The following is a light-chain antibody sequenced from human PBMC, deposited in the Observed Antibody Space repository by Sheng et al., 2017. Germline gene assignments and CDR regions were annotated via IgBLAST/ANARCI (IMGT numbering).Light chain of an antibody. CDR2: RSN. CDR1: SSNIGSNY. V-gene: IGLV1-47*01. Sequence: QSVLTQPPSASGTPGQRVAISCSGSSSNIGSNYVYWYQQLPGTAPKLLIYRSNQRPSGVPDRFSGSKSGTSASLAISGLRSEDEADYYCATWDDSLSGWVFGGGTEADRP. J-gene: IGLJ3*02. CDR3: ATWDDSLSGWV.